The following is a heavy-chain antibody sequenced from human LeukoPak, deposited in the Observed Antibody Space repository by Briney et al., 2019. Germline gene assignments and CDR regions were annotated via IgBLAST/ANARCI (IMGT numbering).Heavy chain of an antibody. CDR1: GFTFGSYA. CDR3: AKSYYADRSYFDS. CDR2: ISGSGDTT. D-gene: IGHD3-22*01. J-gene: IGHJ4*02. V-gene: IGHV3-23*01. Sequence: SGGSLRLSCAASGFTFGSYAMSWVRQAPGKGLEWVSGISGSGDTTYYADSVKGRFTISRDNSKKTLYAQMNSLRAEDTAVYYCAKSYYADRSYFDSWGQGTLVTVSS.